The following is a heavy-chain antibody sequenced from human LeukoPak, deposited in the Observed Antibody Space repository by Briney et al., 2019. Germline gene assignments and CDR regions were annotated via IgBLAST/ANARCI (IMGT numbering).Heavy chain of an antibody. CDR2: MSPNSGHT. CDR1: GYTFTSYD. Sequence: VASVKVSCKASGYTFTSYDINWVRQVTGQGLEWMGWMSPNSGHTGYAQKFQGRVTMTRSTSTGTAYLELSSLRSEDSAVYYCVRTPPNWGADFWGQGTLVTVSS. V-gene: IGHV1-8*01. J-gene: IGHJ4*02. CDR3: VRTPPNWGADF. D-gene: IGHD7-27*01.